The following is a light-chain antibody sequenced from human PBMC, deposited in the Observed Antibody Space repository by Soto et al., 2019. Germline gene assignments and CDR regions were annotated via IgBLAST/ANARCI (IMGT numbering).Light chain of an antibody. Sequence: QSVLTQPASASGTPGQRVTISCSGSSSNIGTNTVAWYQQLPRMAPKLLIYSDNQRPSGVPDRFSGSKSGTSASLAISGLQSEDEADYYCAAWDDSLNGPVFGTGTKVTVL. J-gene: IGLJ1*01. V-gene: IGLV1-44*01. CDR2: SDN. CDR1: SSNIGTNT. CDR3: AAWDDSLNGPV.